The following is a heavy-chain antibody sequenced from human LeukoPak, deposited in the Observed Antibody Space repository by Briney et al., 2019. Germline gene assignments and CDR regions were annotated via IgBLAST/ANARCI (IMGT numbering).Heavy chain of an antibody. CDR2: IYYSGST. V-gene: IGHV4-39*01. CDR3: ARHRMYYYDSSGRGVADAFDI. J-gene: IGHJ3*02. CDR1: GGSISSSSYY. Sequence: SETLSLTCTVSGGSISSSSYYWGGIRQPPGKGLEWIGSIYYSGSTYYNPCLKSRFTISVDTSKYQFSLKLSSVTAADTAVYYCARHRMYYYDSSGRGVADAFDIWGQGTMVTVSS. D-gene: IGHD3-22*01.